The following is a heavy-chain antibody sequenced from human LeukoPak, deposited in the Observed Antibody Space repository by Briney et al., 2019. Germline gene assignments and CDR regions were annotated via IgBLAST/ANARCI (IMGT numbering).Heavy chain of an antibody. CDR3: ARSRGAYSSGWYEDY. CDR1: GGSFSGYY. J-gene: IGHJ4*02. D-gene: IGHD6-19*01. CDR2: INHSGST. Sequence: SETLSLTCAVYGGSFSGYYWSWIRQPPGKGLEGIGEINHSGSTNYNPSLKSRVTISVDTSKNQFSLKLSSVTAADTAVYYCARSRGAYSSGWYEDYWGQGTLVTASS. V-gene: IGHV4-34*01.